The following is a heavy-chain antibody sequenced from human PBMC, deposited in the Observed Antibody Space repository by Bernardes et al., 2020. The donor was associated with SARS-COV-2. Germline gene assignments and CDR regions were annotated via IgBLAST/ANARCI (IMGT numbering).Heavy chain of an antibody. Sequence: GSLRLSCAASGFSFNTYAMNWVRQAPGKGLEWVSAISASGGSTFYADSVKGRFTISRDNSKNTLYLQMNNLRVEDTAVYYCAKVWVRVMTHYAFAPLGSWGLGSLVTVSS. V-gene: IGHV3-23*01. J-gene: IGHJ4*02. CDR2: ISASGGST. D-gene: IGHD2-21*02. CDR1: GFSFNTYA. CDR3: AKVWVRVMTHYAFAPLGS.